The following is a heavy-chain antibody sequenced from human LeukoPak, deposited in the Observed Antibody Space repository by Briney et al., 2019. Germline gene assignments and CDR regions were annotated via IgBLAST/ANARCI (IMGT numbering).Heavy chain of an antibody. Sequence: GGSLRLSCAASGFTFSSYSMNWVRQAPGKGLEWVSYNSSSSSTIYYADSVKGRFTISRDNAKNSLYLQMNSLRAEDTAVYYCADHLACGSTSCPSFDYWGQGTLVTVSS. J-gene: IGHJ4*02. D-gene: IGHD2-2*01. CDR3: ADHLACGSTSCPSFDY. V-gene: IGHV3-48*04. CDR1: GFTFSSYS. CDR2: NSSSSSTI.